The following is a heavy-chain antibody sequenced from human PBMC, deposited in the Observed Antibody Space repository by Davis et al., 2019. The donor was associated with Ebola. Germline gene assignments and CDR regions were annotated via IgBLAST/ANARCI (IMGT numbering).Heavy chain of an antibody. D-gene: IGHD6-6*01. CDR1: GDKFPNYW. CDR3: ARQSSSSFIDY. V-gene: IGHV5-51*01. J-gene: IGHJ4*02. Sequence: GESLKISCKVSGDKFPNYWIGWVRQMPGKGLEWMGIIYAGDSDTRYSPSFQGQVTIAADKSINTAYLQWSSLKASDTAMYYCARQSSSSFIDYWGQGTLVTVSS. CDR2: IYAGDSDT.